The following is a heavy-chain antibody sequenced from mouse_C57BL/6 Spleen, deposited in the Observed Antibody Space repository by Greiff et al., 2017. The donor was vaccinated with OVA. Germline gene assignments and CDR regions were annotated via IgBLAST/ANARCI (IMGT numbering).Heavy chain of an antibody. Sequence: EVKLQESGGGLVKPGGSLKLSCAASGFTFSSYAMSWVRQTPEKRLEWVATISDGGSYTYYPDNVKGRFTISRDNAKNNLYLQMSHLKSEDTAMYYCARSDYGSSSAWFAYWGQGTLVTVSA. CDR2: ISDGGSYT. CDR1: GFTFSSYA. D-gene: IGHD1-1*01. J-gene: IGHJ3*01. V-gene: IGHV5-4*03. CDR3: ARSDYGSSSAWFAY.